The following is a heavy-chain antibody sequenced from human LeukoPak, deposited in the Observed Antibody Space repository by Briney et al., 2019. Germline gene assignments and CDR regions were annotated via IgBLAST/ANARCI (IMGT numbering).Heavy chain of an antibody. CDR3: AREDPQTTVPEGMDV. J-gene: IGHJ6*02. CDR2: IYYSGTT. CDR1: GCSISHYY. V-gene: IGHV4-59*01. Sequence: SETLSLTCTVSGCSISHYYWSWFRRSPGKGQEGFGYIYYSGTTNYNPSLKSRVTISVDTSRNQFSLQLRSVTAADTAVYYCAREDPQTTVPEGMDVWGQGTTVIVSS. D-gene: IGHD4-17*01.